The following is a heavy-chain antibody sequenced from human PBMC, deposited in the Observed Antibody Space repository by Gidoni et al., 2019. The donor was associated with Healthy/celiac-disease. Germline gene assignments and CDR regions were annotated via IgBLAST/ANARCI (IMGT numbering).Heavy chain of an antibody. CDR2: IYSGGST. Sequence: EVQLVESGGGLVQPGGSLRLSCAASGFTVRSNYMSWVRQAPGKGLEWVSVIYSGGSTYYADSVKGRFTISRDNSKNTLYLQMNSLRAEDTAVYYCARDPKYYYDSSGSLGYYYYGMDVWGQGTTVTVSS. J-gene: IGHJ6*02. CDR3: ARDPKYYYDSSGSLGYYYYGMDV. CDR1: GFTVRSNY. D-gene: IGHD3-22*01. V-gene: IGHV3-66*01.